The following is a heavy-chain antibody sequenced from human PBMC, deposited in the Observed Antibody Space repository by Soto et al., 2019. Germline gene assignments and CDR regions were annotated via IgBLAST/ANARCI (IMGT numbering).Heavy chain of an antibody. D-gene: IGHD1-7*01. J-gene: IGHJ4*02. Sequence: QITLKESGPTLVKPTQTLTLTCTFSGFSLNTSGVGVGWVRQPPGKALEWLALIYGNDDQRYNLFLKNSLTITKDTSRDQVVLTMTHVDPVDTATYYCAHANNWYYRTPYYFDYWGQGTLVTVSP. CDR1: GFSLNTSGVG. V-gene: IGHV2-5*01. CDR2: IYGNDDQ. CDR3: AHANNWYYRTPYYFDY.